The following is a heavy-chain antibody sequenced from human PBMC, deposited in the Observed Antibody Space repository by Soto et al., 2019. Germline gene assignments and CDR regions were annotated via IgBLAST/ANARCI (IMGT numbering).Heavy chain of an antibody. V-gene: IGHV3-23*01. CDR1: GFTFSSYA. Sequence: LRLSCAASGFTFSSYAMSWVRQAPGKGLEWVSGISGSGGSTYYADSVEGRFTISRDNSKNTLFLQMNSLRAEDTAVYYCAKEGDSSGYYYSKDYWGQGTLVTVSS. CDR2: ISGSGGST. J-gene: IGHJ4*02. D-gene: IGHD3-22*01. CDR3: AKEGDSSGYYYSKDY.